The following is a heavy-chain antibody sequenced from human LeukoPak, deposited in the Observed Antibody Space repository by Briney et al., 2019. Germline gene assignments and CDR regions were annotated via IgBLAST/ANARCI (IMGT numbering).Heavy chain of an antibody. CDR3: ARDREYCSGGNCYGGYFDY. D-gene: IGHD2-15*01. J-gene: IGHJ4*02. Sequence: SETLSLTCAVYGGSFSGYYWSWIRQPPGKGLEWIGEINHSGSTNYNPSLKSRVTISVDTSKNQFSLKLNSVTAADTAVYYCARDREYCSGGNCYGGYFDYWGQGTLVTVSS. V-gene: IGHV4-34*01. CDR2: INHSGST. CDR1: GGSFSGYY.